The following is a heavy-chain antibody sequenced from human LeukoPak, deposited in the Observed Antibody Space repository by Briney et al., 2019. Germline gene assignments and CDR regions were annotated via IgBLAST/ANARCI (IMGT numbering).Heavy chain of an antibody. J-gene: IGHJ4*02. CDR1: GGSISSYY. CDR3: ARHERYFDY. Sequence: SETLSLTCTVSGGSISSYYWSWIRQPPGKGLEWIGYIYYSGSTNYNPSLKSRVTISVDTSKNQFSLKLSSVTAAGTAVCYCARHERYFDYWGQGTLVTVSS. CDR2: IYYSGST. V-gene: IGHV4-59*08.